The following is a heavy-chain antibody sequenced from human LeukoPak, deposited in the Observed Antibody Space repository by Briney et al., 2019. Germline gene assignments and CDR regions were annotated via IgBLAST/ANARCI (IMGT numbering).Heavy chain of an antibody. D-gene: IGHD3-10*01. V-gene: IGHV4-61*02. J-gene: IGHJ4*02. CDR1: GGSISSGSYY. CDR2: IYTSGST. CDR3: ARDRTVRGGVDY. Sequence: PSETLSLTCTVSGGSISSGSYYWSWIRQPAGKGLEWIGRIYTSGSTNYNPSLKSRVTISVDTSKNQFSLKLSSVTAADTAVYYCARDRTVRGGVDYWGQGTLVTVSS.